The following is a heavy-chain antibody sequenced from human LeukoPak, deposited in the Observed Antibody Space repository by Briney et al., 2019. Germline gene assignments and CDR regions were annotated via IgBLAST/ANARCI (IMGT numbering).Heavy chain of an antibody. Sequence: AGVKVSCKASGYTFTGYYVHWVRQPPAQGHEWVGWMNPKSGGRNYAQKFEARVTMNRDTSISTAYMELSRLRVADTAVYFCARSPDIFTGEKFDYWGQGTLVTVSS. J-gene: IGHJ4*02. CDR2: MNPKSGGR. CDR1: GYTFTGYY. V-gene: IGHV1-2*02. CDR3: ARSPDIFTGEKFDY. D-gene: IGHD3-9*01.